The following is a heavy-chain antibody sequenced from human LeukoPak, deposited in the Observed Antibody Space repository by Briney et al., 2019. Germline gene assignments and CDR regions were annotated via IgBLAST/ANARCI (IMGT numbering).Heavy chain of an antibody. CDR1: GGSISSGGYS. CDR3: ARAHVYQLLFRRNTGAFDI. J-gene: IGHJ3*02. D-gene: IGHD2-2*01. V-gene: IGHV4-30-2*01. Sequence: KASETLSLTCAVSGGSISSGGYSWSWIRQPPGKGLEWIGYIYHSGSTYYNPSLKSRVTISVDRSKNQFSLKLSSVTAADTAVYYCARAHVYQLLFRRNTGAFDIWGQGTMVTVSS. CDR2: IYHSGST.